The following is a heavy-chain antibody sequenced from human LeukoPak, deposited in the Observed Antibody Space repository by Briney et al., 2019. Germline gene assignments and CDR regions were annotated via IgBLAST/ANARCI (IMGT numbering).Heavy chain of an antibody. D-gene: IGHD5-18*01. CDR1: GFTFSSYS. CDR3: ARDPHSYGYKDAFDI. V-gene: IGHV3-21*01. CDR2: ISSSSSYI. Sequence: GGSLRLSCAAFGFTFSSYSMNWVRQAPGKGLEWVSSISSSSSYIYYADSVKGRFTISRDNAKNSLYLQMNSLRAEDTAVYYCARDPHSYGYKDAFDIWGQGTMVTVSS. J-gene: IGHJ3*02.